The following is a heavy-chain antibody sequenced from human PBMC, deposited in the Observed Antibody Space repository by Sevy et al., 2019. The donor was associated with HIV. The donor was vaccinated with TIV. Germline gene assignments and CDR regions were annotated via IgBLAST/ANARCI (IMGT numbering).Heavy chain of an antibody. CDR1: GFTFSSYS. CDR2: ISSSSSTI. D-gene: IGHD5-18*01. V-gene: IGHV3-48*02. Sequence: GGSLRLSCAASGFTFSSYSMNWVRQAPGKGLEWVSYISSSSSTIYYADSVKGRFTISRDNAKNSLYLQMNSLRDEDTAVYYCAVSSAERGYSYGYSAYYYYGMDVWGQGTTVTAP. J-gene: IGHJ6*02. CDR3: AVSSAERGYSYGYSAYYYYGMDV.